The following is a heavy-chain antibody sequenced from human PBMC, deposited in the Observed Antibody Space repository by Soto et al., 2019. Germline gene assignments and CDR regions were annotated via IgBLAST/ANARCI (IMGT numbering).Heavy chain of an antibody. CDR2: IYYSGNT. CDR1: GGSISSGYYY. V-gene: IGHV4-30-4*01. CDR3: ARGQGSGYYHLDY. D-gene: IGHD3-3*01. J-gene: IGHJ4*02. Sequence: PSETLSLTCSVSGGSISSGYYYWSWIRQPPGKGLEWIGNIYYSGNTYYNPSLKSRVTISVDTSKNQFSLKLSSVTAADTAVYYCARGQGSGYYHLDYWGQGTLVTVSS.